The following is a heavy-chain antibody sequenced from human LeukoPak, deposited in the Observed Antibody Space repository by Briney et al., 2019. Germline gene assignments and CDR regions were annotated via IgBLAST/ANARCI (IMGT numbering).Heavy chain of an antibody. Sequence: GGSLRLSCAASGFSFSNYAMDWVRQAPGKGLEFVSAISSNGGSTYYANSVKGRFTISRDNSKKTLYLQMGSLRAEDMAVYYCARVGSGSNSGSYDYWGQGTLVTVSS. CDR1: GFSFSNYA. CDR3: ARVGSGSNSGSYDY. D-gene: IGHD1-26*01. V-gene: IGHV3-64*01. J-gene: IGHJ4*02. CDR2: ISSNGGST.